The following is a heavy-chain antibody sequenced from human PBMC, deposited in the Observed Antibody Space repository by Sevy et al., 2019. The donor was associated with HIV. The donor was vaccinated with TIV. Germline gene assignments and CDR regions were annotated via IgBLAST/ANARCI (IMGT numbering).Heavy chain of an antibody. CDR2: VNH. D-gene: IGHD2-2*02. J-gene: IGHJ2*01. V-gene: IGHV4-34*01. Sequence: SETLSLTCAVSGGSFSGFSWNWIRQPPGKGLERIGEVNHYSPSRKSRATISLDTSENQFSLKLHSVTAADTALYFCARGVEGVVPSPIIGLGPWAKYWSFDLWGRGTLVTVSS. CDR3: ARGVEGVVPSPIIGLGPWAKYWSFDL. CDR1: GGSFSGFS.